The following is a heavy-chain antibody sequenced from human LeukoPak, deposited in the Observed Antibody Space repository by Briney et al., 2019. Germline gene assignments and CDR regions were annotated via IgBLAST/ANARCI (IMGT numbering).Heavy chain of an antibody. CDR2: INHSGST. V-gene: IGHV4-34*01. CDR1: GGSFSGYY. D-gene: IGHD2-2*01. CDR3: ARRGVVPAARRQFDY. Sequence: SETLSLTCQVYGGSFSGYYWSWIRQPPGKGLEWIGEINHSGSTNYNPSLTSRVTISVDTSKNQFSLKLSSVTAADTAVYYCARRGVVPAARRQFDYWGQGTLVTVSS. J-gene: IGHJ4*02.